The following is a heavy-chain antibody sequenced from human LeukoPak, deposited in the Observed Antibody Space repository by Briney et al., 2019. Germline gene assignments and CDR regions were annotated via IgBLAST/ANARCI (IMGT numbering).Heavy chain of an antibody. CDR2: IFSGGST. J-gene: IGHJ4*02. V-gene: IGHV3-53*01. CDR1: GFDVSSNP. CDR3: AAWRGSNWFDY. D-gene: IGHD6-13*01. Sequence: GGSLRLSCAASGFDVSSNPMSWVRQAPGKGLEWVSVIFSGGSTNYANSMKGRFTISRDNSKNTLYLQMNSLRGEDTAVYYCAAWRGSNWFDYWGQGTQVTVSS.